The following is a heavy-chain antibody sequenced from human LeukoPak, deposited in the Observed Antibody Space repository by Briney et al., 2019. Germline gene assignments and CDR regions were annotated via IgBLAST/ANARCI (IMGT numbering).Heavy chain of an antibody. J-gene: IGHJ4*02. V-gene: IGHV3-30*02. CDR2: IRYDGSNT. D-gene: IGHD6-13*01. Sequence: PGGSLRLSCAASGFNFSNYGMHWVRQAPGRGLEWVAVIRYDGSNTYNADTVKGRFSMFRDNSKNTVYLQMNGLRTEDTAVYFCAIDLRYSSSCHSGDYWDQGSLVIVSS. CDR1: GFNFSNYG. CDR3: AIDLRYSSSCHSGDY.